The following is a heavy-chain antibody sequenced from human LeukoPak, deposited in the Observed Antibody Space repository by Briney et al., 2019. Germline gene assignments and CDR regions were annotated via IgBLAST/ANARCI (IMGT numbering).Heavy chain of an antibody. CDR2: INPNSGGT. Sequence: GASVIFSCKASVYTFTGYYMHWVRQAPGQGLEWMGWINPNSGGTNCAQKFQGRVTITRDTSISTAYMELSRLRSDDTAVYYCARDPYYYDSSGYLNWFDPWGQGTLVTVSS. J-gene: IGHJ5*02. CDR3: ARDPYYYDSSGYLNWFDP. CDR1: VYTFTGYY. V-gene: IGHV1-2*02. D-gene: IGHD3-22*01.